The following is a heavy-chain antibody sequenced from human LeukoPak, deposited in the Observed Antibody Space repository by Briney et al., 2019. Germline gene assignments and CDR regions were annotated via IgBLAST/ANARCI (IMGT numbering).Heavy chain of an antibody. CDR3: AREAPRIIGYCSGGSCNWFDP. CDR1: GFXFSSYG. Sequence: GRSLRLSCAASGFXFSSYGMHWVRQAPGKGLEWVSYISSSGNTIYYADSVKGRFTISRDNAKNSLYLQMNSLRAEDTAVYYCAREAPRIIGYCSGGSCNWFDPWGQGTLVTVSS. D-gene: IGHD2-15*01. V-gene: IGHV3-48*04. CDR2: ISSSGNTI. J-gene: IGHJ5*02.